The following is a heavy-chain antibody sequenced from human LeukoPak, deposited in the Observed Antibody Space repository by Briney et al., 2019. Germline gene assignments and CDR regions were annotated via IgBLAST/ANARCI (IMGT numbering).Heavy chain of an antibody. J-gene: IGHJ4*02. Sequence: ASVKVSCKASGYTFTGYYMHWVRQAPGQGLEWMGWINPNSGGTNYAQKLQGRVTMTTDTSTSTAYMELRSLRSDDTAVYYCARDLGYYGSGSYYTYWVYWGQGTLVTVSS. D-gene: IGHD3-10*01. CDR3: ARDLGYYGSGSYYTYWVY. CDR2: INPNSGGT. CDR1: GYTFTGYY. V-gene: IGHV1-2*02.